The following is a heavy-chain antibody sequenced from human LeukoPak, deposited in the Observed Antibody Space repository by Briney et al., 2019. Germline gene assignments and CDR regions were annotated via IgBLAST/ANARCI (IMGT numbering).Heavy chain of an antibody. V-gene: IGHV3-43*01. CDR1: GFTFDDYT. Sequence: GGSLRLSCAASGFTFDDYTMHWVRQALGKGLEWVSLISWDGGSTYYADSVKGRFTISRDNSKNSLYLQMNSLRTEDTALYYCAKDFYDNLEGGFDYWGQGTLVTVSS. J-gene: IGHJ4*02. CDR2: ISWDGGST. D-gene: IGHD3-10*01. CDR3: AKDFYDNLEGGFDY.